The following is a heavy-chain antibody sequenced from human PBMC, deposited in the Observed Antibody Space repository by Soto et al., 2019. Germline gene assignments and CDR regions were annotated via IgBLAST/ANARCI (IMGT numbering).Heavy chain of an antibody. D-gene: IGHD3-22*01. CDR1: GGSISSGGYS. CDR2: IYHSGST. J-gene: IGHJ5*02. Sequence: SDTLSLTCAVSGGSISSGGYSWSWIRQPPGKGLEWIGYIYHSGSTYYNPSLKSRVTISVDTSKNQISLSLSSVTAADTAVYYCARGYYDTTGYSLDPWGQGTLVTVSS. CDR3: ARGYYDTTGYSLDP. V-gene: IGHV4-30-2*02.